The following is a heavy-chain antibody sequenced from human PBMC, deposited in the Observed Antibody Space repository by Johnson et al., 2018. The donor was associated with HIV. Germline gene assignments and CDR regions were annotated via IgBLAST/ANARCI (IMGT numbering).Heavy chain of an antibody. CDR1: GMAFSDLW. CDR2: IRSKTAGGTI. D-gene: IGHD3-16*01. Sequence: VQLVESGGGLVKPGGSLTVSCAASGMAFSDLWMNWVRQAPGKGLELVGRIRSKTAGGTIEYAAPVKGRFTISRDDSKDTLYLQMNSLKIEDTAVYYCATDHPTAPLFIMNAFDIWGQGTMVTVSS. J-gene: IGHJ3*02. CDR3: ATDHPTAPLFIMNAFDI. V-gene: IGHV3-15*01.